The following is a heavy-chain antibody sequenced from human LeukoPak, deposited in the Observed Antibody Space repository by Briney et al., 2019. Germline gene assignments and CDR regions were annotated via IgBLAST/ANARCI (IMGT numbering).Heavy chain of an antibody. V-gene: IGHV6-1*01. CDR3: ARGEGGLYYYDSSGYYGRPPSIVGTNWFDP. CDR1: GDSVSSNSAA. Sequence: SQTLSLTCAISGDSVSSNSAAWNWIRQSPSRGLEWLGRTYYRSKWYNDYAVSVKSRITINPDTSKNQFSLQLNSVTTEDTAVYYCARGEGGLYYYDSSGYYGRPPSIVGTNWFDPWGQGTLVTVSS. CDR2: TYYRSKWYN. D-gene: IGHD3-22*01. J-gene: IGHJ5*02.